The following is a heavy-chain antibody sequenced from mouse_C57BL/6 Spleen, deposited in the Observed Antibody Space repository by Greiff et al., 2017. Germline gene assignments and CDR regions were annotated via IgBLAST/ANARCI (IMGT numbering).Heavy chain of an antibody. J-gene: IGHJ2*01. V-gene: IGHV1-55*01. CDR2: IYPGSGST. D-gene: IGHD2-4*01. CDR1: GYTFTSYW. Sequence: VKLQQPGAELVKPGASVKMSCKASGYTFTSYWITWVKQRPGQGLEWIGDIYPGSGSTNYNEKFKSKATLTVYTSSSTAYMQLSSLTSEDSAVYYCARKKTDYDDDGNYFDYWGQGTTLTVSS. CDR3: ARKKTDYDDDGNYFDY.